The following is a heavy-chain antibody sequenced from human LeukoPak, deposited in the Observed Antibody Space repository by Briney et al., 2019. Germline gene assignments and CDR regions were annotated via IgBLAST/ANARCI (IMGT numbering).Heavy chain of an antibody. D-gene: IGHD6-19*01. CDR3: RGGWRDALDI. V-gene: IGHV4-59*01. Sequence: PSETLSLTCAVYGGSFSGYYWSWIRQPPGKGLEWIGYIYYSGSTNYNPSLKSRVTISVDTSKNQFSLKLSSVTAADTAVYYCRGGWRDALDIWGQGTMVTVSS. J-gene: IGHJ3*02. CDR2: IYYSGST. CDR1: GGSFSGYY.